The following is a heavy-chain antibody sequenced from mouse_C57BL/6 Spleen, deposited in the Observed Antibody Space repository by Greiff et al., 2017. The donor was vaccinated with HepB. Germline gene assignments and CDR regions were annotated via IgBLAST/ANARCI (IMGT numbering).Heavy chain of an antibody. J-gene: IGHJ4*01. CDR3: ARSPYFYYAMDY. CDR1: GYAFSSYW. D-gene: IGHD1-1*01. Sequence: VQLQQSGAELVKPGASVKISCKASGYAFSSYWMNWVKQRPGKGLEWIGQIYPGDGDTNYNGKFKGKATLTADKSSSTAYMHLSSLTSEDSAVYFCARSPYFYYAMDYWGQGTSVTVSS. V-gene: IGHV1-80*01. CDR2: IYPGDGDT.